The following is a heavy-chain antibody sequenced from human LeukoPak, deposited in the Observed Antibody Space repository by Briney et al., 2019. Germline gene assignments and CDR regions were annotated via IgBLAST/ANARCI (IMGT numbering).Heavy chain of an antibody. J-gene: IGHJ6*04. CDR1: GFTVSSNY. V-gene: IGHV3-66*02. Sequence: PGGSLRLSCAASGFTVSSNYMSWVRQAPGKGLEWVSVIYSGGSTYYADSVKGRFTISRDNSKNTLYLQMNSLRAEDTAVYYCAKPPGWYYYYYGMDVWGKGTTVTVSS. CDR3: AKPPGWYYYYYGMDV. D-gene: IGHD6-19*01. CDR2: IYSGGST.